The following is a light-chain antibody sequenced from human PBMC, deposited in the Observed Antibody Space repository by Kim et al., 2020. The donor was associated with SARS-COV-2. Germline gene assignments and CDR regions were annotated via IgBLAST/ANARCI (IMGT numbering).Light chain of an antibody. Sequence: EIVMTQSPATLSVSPGDRATLSCRASQTINTNLAWYQQKPGQAPSLLMYDASARARGVPARFSGSGSGTEFTLSISSVQSEDFAMYYCQQYTDWPPYTFGQGTKLEI. CDR1: QTINTN. CDR2: DAS. J-gene: IGKJ2*01. CDR3: QQYTDWPPYT. V-gene: IGKV3-15*01.